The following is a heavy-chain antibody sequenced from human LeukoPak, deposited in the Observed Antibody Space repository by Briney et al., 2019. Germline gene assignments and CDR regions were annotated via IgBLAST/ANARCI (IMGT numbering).Heavy chain of an antibody. J-gene: IGHJ6*03. CDR3: ARLPTATVTRQYYMDV. D-gene: IGHD4-17*01. Sequence: SETLSLTCAVYGGSFSGYCWSWIRQSPGKGLEWIGEINHSGSTNYNPSLKSRVTISVDTSKNQFSLKLSSVTAADTAVYYCARLPTATVTRQYYMDVWGKGTTVTISS. CDR1: GGSFSGYC. V-gene: IGHV4-34*01. CDR2: INHSGST.